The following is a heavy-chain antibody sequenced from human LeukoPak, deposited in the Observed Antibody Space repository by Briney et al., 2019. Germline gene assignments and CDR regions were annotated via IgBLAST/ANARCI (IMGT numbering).Heavy chain of an antibody. CDR3: ARRRVAATAGWSDP. Sequence: PSETLSLTCAVSGGSITDNTYYWGWIRQPPGEGLEWIGCIHNNGATYYDPSLKSRVTFSMDTSKNQVFLTLTSVTAADTAVCYCARRRVAATAGWSDPWGQGTLVTVSS. CDR1: GGSITDNTYY. J-gene: IGHJ5*02. CDR2: IHNNGAT. V-gene: IGHV4-39*01. D-gene: IGHD6-13*01.